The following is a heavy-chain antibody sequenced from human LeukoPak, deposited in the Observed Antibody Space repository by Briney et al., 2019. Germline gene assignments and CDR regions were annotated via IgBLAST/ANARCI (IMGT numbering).Heavy chain of an antibody. V-gene: IGHV1-2*02. J-gene: IGHJ5*02. CDR2: INPNSGGT. CDR1: GYTFTGYY. CDR3: ARDPFKYCIKGVCYPKTWLAP. Sequence: ASVKVSCKASGYTFTGYYMHWVRQAPGQGLEWMGWINPNSGGTNYAQKFQGRVTMTRDTSISTAYMELSRLRSDDTAVYYCARDPFKYCIKGVCYPKTWLAPWGQGTLSPSPQ. D-gene: IGHD2-8*01.